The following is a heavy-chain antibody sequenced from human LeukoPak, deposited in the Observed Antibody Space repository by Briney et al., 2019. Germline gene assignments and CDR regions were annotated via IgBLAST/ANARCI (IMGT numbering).Heavy chain of an antibody. V-gene: IGHV1-8*03. CDR2: MNPNSGNT. Sequence: ASVKVSCKASGYTFTSYDINWVRQATGQWLEWMGWMNPNSGNTGYAQKFQGRVTITRNNSISTAYMELSSLRSEDTAVYYCARGKGRFLEPDAFDIWGQGTMVTVSS. J-gene: IGHJ3*02. CDR1: GYTFTSYD. CDR3: ARGKGRFLEPDAFDI. D-gene: IGHD3-3*01.